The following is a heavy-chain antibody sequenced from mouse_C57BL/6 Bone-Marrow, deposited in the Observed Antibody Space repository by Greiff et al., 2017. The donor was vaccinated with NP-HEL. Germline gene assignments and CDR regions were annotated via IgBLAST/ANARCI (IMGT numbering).Heavy chain of an antibody. V-gene: IGHV7-3*01. CDR3: ACGDY. J-gene: IGHJ2*01. Sequence: VKLLQSVGGLVQPGGSLRFSCAASGFTFTDSYMSWVRQPPGQALEWMGFIRNKANGSTTEYSASVKGRFTISRDNSQSILYLQMNALIAEDSATYYCACGDYWGQGTTLTVSS. CDR1: GFTFTDSY. CDR2: IRNKANGSTT.